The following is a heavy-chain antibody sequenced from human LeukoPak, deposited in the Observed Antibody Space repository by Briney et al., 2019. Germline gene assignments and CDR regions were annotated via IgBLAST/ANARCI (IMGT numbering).Heavy chain of an antibody. Sequence: ASVKVSCKASGYTFTGYYMHWVRQAPGQGLEWMGWINPNSGGTNYAQKFQGRVTMTRDTSISTAYMELSRLRSDDTAVYYCARTHSPDIAAAGTLVDYWGQGTLVTVSS. V-gene: IGHV1-2*02. J-gene: IGHJ4*02. CDR3: ARTHSPDIAAAGTLVDY. D-gene: IGHD6-13*01. CDR1: GYTFTGYY. CDR2: INPNSGGT.